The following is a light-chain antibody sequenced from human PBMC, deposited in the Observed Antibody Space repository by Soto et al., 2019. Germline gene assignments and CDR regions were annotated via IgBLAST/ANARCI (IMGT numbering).Light chain of an antibody. CDR3: QQYGSSPLT. Sequence: EIVLTQSAGTLSLSPGERATLSCRASQSVSSSYLAWYQQKPGQAPRLLIYGASSRATGIPDRFSGSGSGTDFTLTISRLEPGDFAVYYCQQYGSSPLTFGPGTKVDIK. V-gene: IGKV3-20*01. CDR1: QSVSSSY. J-gene: IGKJ3*01. CDR2: GAS.